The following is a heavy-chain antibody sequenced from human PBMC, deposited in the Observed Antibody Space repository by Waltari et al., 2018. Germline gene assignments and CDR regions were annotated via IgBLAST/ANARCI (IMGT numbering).Heavy chain of an antibody. CDR3: ARDGWFRDTGAFDI. CDR2: VNPNSGKP. CDR1: GYTFTSYD. Sequence: QVQLVQSGAEVKKPGASVKVSCKASGYTFTSYDINWVRQATGQGLEWMGWVNPNSGKPGHAQKFQGRVTITRNTPISTAYMGLGSLRSEDTAGYYCARDGWFRDTGAFDIWGQGTMVTVSS. V-gene: IGHV1-8*03. J-gene: IGHJ3*02. D-gene: IGHD3-10*01.